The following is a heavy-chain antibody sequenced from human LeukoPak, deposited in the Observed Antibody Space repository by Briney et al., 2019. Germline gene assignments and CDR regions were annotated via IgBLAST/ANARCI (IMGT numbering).Heavy chain of an antibody. J-gene: IGHJ5*02. CDR3: ARHCCGHSPNWFDP. CDR1: GGSISSSWYY. CDR2: IFFSGTT. D-gene: IGHD5-12*01. Sequence: PSETLSLTCSVSGGSISSSWYYWGWIRQPPGKGLEWIGSIFFSGTTYYNPSLKSRATISVDTAKNQFSLKLTSVTAADTAEYYCARHCCGHSPNWFDPWGQGALVTVSS. V-gene: IGHV4-39*01.